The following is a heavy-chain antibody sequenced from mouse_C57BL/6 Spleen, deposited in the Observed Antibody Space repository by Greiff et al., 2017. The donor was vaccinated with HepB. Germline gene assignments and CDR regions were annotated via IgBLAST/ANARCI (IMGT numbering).Heavy chain of an antibody. CDR2: IDPSDSYT. V-gene: IGHV1-69*01. CDR1: GYTFTSYW. CDR3: ARNFPDYYGSRRGYFDV. J-gene: IGHJ1*03. D-gene: IGHD1-1*01. Sequence: VQLQQPGAELVMPGASVKLSCKASGYTFTSYWMHWVKQRPGQGLEWIGEIDPSDSYTNYNQKVKGKSTLTVDKSSSTAYMQLSSLTSEDSAVYYCARNFPDYYGSRRGYFDVWGTGTTVTVSS.